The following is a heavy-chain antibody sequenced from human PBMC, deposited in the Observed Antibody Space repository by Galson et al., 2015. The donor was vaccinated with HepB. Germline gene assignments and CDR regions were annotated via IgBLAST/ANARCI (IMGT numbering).Heavy chain of an antibody. CDR3: AKVIRARDYYDSSGYYYGESGYFDY. J-gene: IGHJ4*02. Sequence: SLRLSCAASGFTFSSYAMSWVRQAPGEGLEWVSAISGSGGSTYYADSVKGRFTISRDNSKNTLYLQMNSLRAEDTAVYYCAKVIRARDYYDSSGYYYGESGYFDYWGQGTLVTVSS. CDR1: GFTFSSYA. D-gene: IGHD3-22*01. V-gene: IGHV3-23*01. CDR2: ISGSGGST.